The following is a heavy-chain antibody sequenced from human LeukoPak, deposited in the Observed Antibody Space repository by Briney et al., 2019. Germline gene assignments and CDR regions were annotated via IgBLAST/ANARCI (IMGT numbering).Heavy chain of an antibody. V-gene: IGHV3-23*01. J-gene: IGHJ1*01. CDR2: ISGSGGST. CDR3: VKGAHYYDSSGYYSGYFQH. Sequence: PGGSLRLSCAASGFTFSSYAMSWVRQAPGKGLEWVSAISGSGGSTYYADSVKGRFTISRDNSKNTLYLQMNSLRAEDTAVYYCVKGAHYYDSSGYYSGYFQHWGQGTLVTVSS. D-gene: IGHD3-22*01. CDR1: GFTFSSYA.